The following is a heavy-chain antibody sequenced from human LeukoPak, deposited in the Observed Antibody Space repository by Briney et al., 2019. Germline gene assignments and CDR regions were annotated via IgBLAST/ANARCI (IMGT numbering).Heavy chain of an antibody. J-gene: IGHJ4*02. CDR1: GFTFSNYW. V-gene: IGHV3-7*01. Sequence: GGSLRLSCAASGFTFSNYWMSWVRQAPGKGLEWVAKIKQDESEKYYVDSVKGRFTISRDNAKNSLHLQMNSLRVQDTAVYYCMRSDYGVLVARRAGFDYWGQGTLVTVSS. D-gene: IGHD2/OR15-2a*01. CDR2: IKQDESEK. CDR3: MRSDYGVLVARRAGFDY.